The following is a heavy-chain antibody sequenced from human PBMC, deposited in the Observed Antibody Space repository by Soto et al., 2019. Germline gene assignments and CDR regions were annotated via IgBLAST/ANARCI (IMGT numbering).Heavy chain of an antibody. CDR2: TIYDGGIK. V-gene: IGHV3-30*03. Sequence: QGQLVESGGGVVQPGRSLRLSCAASGFSFSSNGMECVLLPAGKGREWGVATIYDGGIKHYVDSVKGRFTISRDNSKNTKYLEMINLSVEEPATSSCEDSPDCPDFEYGLDVWGQGTTVTVSS. D-gene: IGHD2-15*01. J-gene: IGHJ6*02. CDR1: GFSFSSNG. CDR3: EDSPDCPDFEYGLDV.